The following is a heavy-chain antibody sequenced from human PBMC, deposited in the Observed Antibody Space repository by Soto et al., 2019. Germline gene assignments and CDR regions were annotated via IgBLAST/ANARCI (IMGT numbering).Heavy chain of an antibody. Sequence: EVQLVESGGDLVQPGGSLRLSCAASGFTFSTYWMHWVRQAPGKGLLWVSRIKTDGTYATYADSVKGRFTISRDNAKNTLYLQMNSLRVEDAAVYYCDAGGSGYYANWGQGTRVTVSS. CDR1: GFTFSTYW. CDR2: IKTDGTYA. CDR3: DAGGSGYYAN. D-gene: IGHD3-22*01. V-gene: IGHV3-74*01. J-gene: IGHJ4*02.